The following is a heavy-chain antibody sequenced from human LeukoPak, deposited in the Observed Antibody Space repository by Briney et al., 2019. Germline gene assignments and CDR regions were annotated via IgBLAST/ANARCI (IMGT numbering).Heavy chain of an antibody. D-gene: IGHD2/OR15-2a*01. CDR2: ISAYNGNT. CDR3: ARDRPSSTLYYYYGMDV. Sequence: WASVKVSCKASGYTFTSYGISWVRQAPGQGLEWMGWISAYNGNTNYAQKLQGRVTMTTDTSTSTAYMELRSLRSDDTAVYYCARDRPSSTLYYYYGMDVWGQGTTVTVSS. CDR1: GYTFTSYG. J-gene: IGHJ6*02. V-gene: IGHV1-18*01.